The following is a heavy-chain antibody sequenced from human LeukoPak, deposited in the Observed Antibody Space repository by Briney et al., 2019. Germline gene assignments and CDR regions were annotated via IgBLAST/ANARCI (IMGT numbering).Heavy chain of an antibody. CDR1: GFTFSNAW. J-gene: IGHJ5*02. Sequence: GGSLRLSCAASGFTFSNAWMSWVRQAPGKGLEWVGHIKSNTDGETTYYPAPVKGRFAISRHDSKNTLYLQMNSLTTEDTAVYYCIADKREEGARFDPWGQGTLVTGSS. V-gene: IGHV3-15*01. CDR3: IADKREEGARFDP. D-gene: IGHD1-26*01. CDR2: IKSNTDGETT.